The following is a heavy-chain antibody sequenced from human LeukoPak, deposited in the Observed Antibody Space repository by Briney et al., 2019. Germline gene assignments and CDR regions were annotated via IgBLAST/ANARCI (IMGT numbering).Heavy chain of an antibody. CDR2: ISGSGGST. V-gene: IGHV3-23*01. CDR3: AKALGGYHFDY. J-gene: IGHJ4*01. CDR1: GFTFSSYG. Sequence: GGSLRLSCAASGFTFSSYGMSWVRQDPGKGLEWVSSISGSGGSTYYADSVKGRFTISRDNSKNTLFLHMNSLRAEVTAVYYCAKALGGYHFDYWGEGTLVTVSS. D-gene: IGHD3-16*01.